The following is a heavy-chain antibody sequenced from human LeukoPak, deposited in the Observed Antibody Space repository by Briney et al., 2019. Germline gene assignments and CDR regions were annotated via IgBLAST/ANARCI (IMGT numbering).Heavy chain of an antibody. Sequence: SETLSLTCTVSGGSISSSSYYWGWIRQPPGKGLEWIGSIYYSGSTYYNPSLKSRVTLSVDTSKNQFSLKLSSVTAADTAVYYCASVVPAAIRAWFDPWGQGTLVTVSS. CDR3: ASVVPAAIRAWFDP. CDR2: IYYSGST. V-gene: IGHV4-39*01. J-gene: IGHJ5*02. D-gene: IGHD2-2*01. CDR1: GGSISSSSYY.